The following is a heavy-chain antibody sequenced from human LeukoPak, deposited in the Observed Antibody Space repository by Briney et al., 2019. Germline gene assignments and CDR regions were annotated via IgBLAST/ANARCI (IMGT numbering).Heavy chain of an antibody. V-gene: IGHV5-51*01. D-gene: IGHD2-21*02. J-gene: IGHJ3*01. Sequence: PGESLKISCKGSGYSFASYWIGWVRQMPGKGLEWMGIIYPGDSDARYSPPFQGQVTISADKSISTAYLQWSSLQASDTAMYYCARQKDGGDPEDAFDLWGQGTMVTVSS. CDR1: GYSFASYW. CDR3: ARQKDGGDPEDAFDL. CDR2: IYPGDSDA.